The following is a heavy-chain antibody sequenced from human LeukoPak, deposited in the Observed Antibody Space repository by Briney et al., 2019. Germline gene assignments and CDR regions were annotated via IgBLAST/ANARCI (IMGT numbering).Heavy chain of an antibody. J-gene: IGHJ5*02. CDR3: ARDPPYCSGGSCWVDP. CDR2: IIPIFGTA. Sequence: GASVKVSCKASGYTFTGYYMHWVRQAPGQGLEWMGGIIPIFGTANYAQKFQGRVTITADESTSTAYMELSSLRSEDTAVYYCARDPPYCSGGSCWVDPWGQGTLVTVSS. D-gene: IGHD2-15*01. CDR1: GYTFTGYY. V-gene: IGHV1-69*13.